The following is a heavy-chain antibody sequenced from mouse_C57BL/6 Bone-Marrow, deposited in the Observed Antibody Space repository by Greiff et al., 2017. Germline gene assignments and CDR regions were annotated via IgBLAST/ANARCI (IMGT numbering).Heavy chain of an antibody. CDR1: GYTFTSYW. V-gene: IGHV1-55*01. CDR3: ATYYYGSRGPVDY. D-gene: IGHD1-1*01. CDR2: IYPGSGST. J-gene: IGHJ2*01. Sequence: QVQLQQPGAELVKPGASVKMSCKASGYTFTSYWITWVKQRPGQGLEWIGDIYPGSGSTNYNEKFKSKATLTVDTSSSTAYMHLSSLTSEDSAVYYCATYYYGSRGPVDYWGQGTTLTVSS.